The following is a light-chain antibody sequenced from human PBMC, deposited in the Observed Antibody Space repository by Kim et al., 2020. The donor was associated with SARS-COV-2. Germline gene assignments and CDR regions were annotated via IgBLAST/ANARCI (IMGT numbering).Light chain of an antibody. J-gene: IGKJ4*01. V-gene: IGKV3-15*01. CDR3: QQYSHWGLT. CDR2: GAS. CDR1: QSVSSN. Sequence: EIVMTQSPATLSGSPGERATLSCRASQSVSSNLAWYQQKPGQAPRLLIYGASTMANGIPGRFSGSGSGTEFTLTISSLQSEDFAVYYCQQYSHWGLTVGGGTKLEI.